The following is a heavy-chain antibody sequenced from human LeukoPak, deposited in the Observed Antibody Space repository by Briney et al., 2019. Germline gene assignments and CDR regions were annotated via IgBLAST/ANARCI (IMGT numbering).Heavy chain of an antibody. Sequence: ASVKVSCKASGYTFTSYGTSWVRQASGQGLEWMGWISAYNGNTNYAQKLQGRVTMTTDTSTSTAYMELRSLRSDDTAVYYCAREVSSGWYSGNDYWGQGTLVTVSS. CDR2: ISAYNGNT. CDR3: AREVSSGWYSGNDY. CDR1: GYTFTSYG. D-gene: IGHD6-19*01. V-gene: IGHV1-18*01. J-gene: IGHJ4*02.